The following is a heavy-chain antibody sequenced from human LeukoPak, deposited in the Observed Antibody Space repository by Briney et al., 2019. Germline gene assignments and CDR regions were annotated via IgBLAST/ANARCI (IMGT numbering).Heavy chain of an antibody. J-gene: IGHJ4*01. V-gene: IGHV3-53*01. CDR1: GFTVSSNY. Sequence: GGSLRLSCAASGFTVSSNYMSWVRQAPGKGLEWVSVIYSGGSTYYADSVKGRFTISRDNSKSTLYIQMNSLRAEDTAVYYCARDVLAAPGTFDYWGQGALVTVSS. CDR3: ARDVLAAPGTFDY. CDR2: IYSGGST. D-gene: IGHD6-13*01.